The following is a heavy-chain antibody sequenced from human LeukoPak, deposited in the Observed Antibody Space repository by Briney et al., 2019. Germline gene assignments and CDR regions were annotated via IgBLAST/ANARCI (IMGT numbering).Heavy chain of an antibody. CDR2: ISDNGDDR. CDR1: GFTFNNYP. CDR3: GKDWKLDY. Sequence: GGSLRLSCAASGFTFNNYPMSWVRQAPGKGLEWVSAISDNGDDRKYAGSVKGRFTISRDNSKSTLFLQMNSLRVEDTAIYYCGKDWKLDYWGQGALVTVSS. J-gene: IGHJ4*02. V-gene: IGHV3-23*01. D-gene: IGHD1-1*01.